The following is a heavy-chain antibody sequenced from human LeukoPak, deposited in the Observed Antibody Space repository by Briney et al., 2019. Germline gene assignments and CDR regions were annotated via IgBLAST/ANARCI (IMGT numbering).Heavy chain of an antibody. V-gene: IGHV3-21*01. CDR1: GFTFSSYS. Sequence: PGGSLRLSCAASGFTFSSYSMTWVRQAPGKGLEWVSYISSSSTYVYYADSVKGRFTISGDNANNSLYLQMHNLRAEDTAVYYCAREPQTGDAPFDYWGQGTLVTVSS. D-gene: IGHD2-21*02. CDR2: ISSSSTYV. J-gene: IGHJ4*02. CDR3: AREPQTGDAPFDY.